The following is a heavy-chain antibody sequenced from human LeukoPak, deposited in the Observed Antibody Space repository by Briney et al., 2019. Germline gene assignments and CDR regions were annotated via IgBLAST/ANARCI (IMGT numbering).Heavy chain of an antibody. CDR3: AGGALPIAVAGTNWFDP. J-gene: IGHJ5*02. CDR2: IIPIFGTA. CDR1: GGTFSSYA. Sequence: SVKVSCKASGGTFSSYAISWVRQAPGQGLEWIGGIIPIFGTANYAQKFQGRVTITADESTSTAYIELSSLSSEDTAVYYCAGGALPIAVAGTNWFDPWGQGTLVTASS. D-gene: IGHD6-19*01. V-gene: IGHV1-69*13.